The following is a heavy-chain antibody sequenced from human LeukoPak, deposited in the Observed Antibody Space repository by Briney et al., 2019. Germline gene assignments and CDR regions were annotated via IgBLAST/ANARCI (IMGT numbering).Heavy chain of an antibody. J-gene: IGHJ4*02. CDR1: GFTFSRYG. V-gene: IGHV3-23*01. CDR2: ISGSGGST. D-gene: IGHD1-26*01. CDR3: AKVKWDLLRSFDY. Sequence: GGSLRLSCAASGFTFSRYGMSWVRQAPGKGLEWVSAISGSGGSTYYADSVKGRFTISRDNSKNTLYLQMNSLRAEDTAVYYCAKVKWDLLRSFDYWGQGTLVTVSS.